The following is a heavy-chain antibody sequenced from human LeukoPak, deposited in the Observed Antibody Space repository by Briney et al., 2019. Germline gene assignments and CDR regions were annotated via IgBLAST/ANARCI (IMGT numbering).Heavy chain of an antibody. CDR2: INHSGST. V-gene: IGHV4-34*01. CDR1: GGSFSGYY. D-gene: IGHD2-2*01. CDR3: ARGYLLPAAYYFDY. Sequence: SETLSLTCAVYGGSFSGYYWSWIRQPPGKGLEWIGEINHSGSTNYNPSLKSRVTISVDTSKNQFSLKLSSVTAADTAVYYCARGYLLPAAYYFDYWGQGTLVTVSS. J-gene: IGHJ4*02.